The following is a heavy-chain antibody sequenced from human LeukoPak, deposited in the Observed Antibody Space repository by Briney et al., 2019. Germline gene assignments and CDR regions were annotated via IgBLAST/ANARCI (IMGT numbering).Heavy chain of an antibody. CDR1: GYTFNTYG. V-gene: IGHV1-18*01. Sequence: GASVKVSCKASGYTFNTYGIRWVRQAPGQGLEWMGWISAYNGNTEYAQKFQGRVTLTTDTPTSTAYMELRSLRSDDTAVYYCARDIPGDSSGYYFYYFDYWGQGTLVTVSS. J-gene: IGHJ4*02. D-gene: IGHD3-22*01. CDR3: ARDIPGDSSGYYFYYFDY. CDR2: ISAYNGNT.